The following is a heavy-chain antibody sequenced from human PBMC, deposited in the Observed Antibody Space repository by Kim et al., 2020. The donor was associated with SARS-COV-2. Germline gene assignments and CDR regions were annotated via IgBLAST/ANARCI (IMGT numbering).Heavy chain of an antibody. J-gene: IGHJ5*01. D-gene: IGHD6-19*01. V-gene: IGHV1-18*01. CDR3: ARDLRDWSDSSGWYVF. CDR2: ISAYNGNT. Sequence: ASVKVSCKASGYTFTSYGISWVRQAPGQGLEWMGWISAYNGNTNYAQKLQGRVTMTTHTSTSTAYMELRSLRSDDTAVYYCARDLRDWSDSSGWYVFWGQGTLVTVSS. CDR1: GYTFTSYG.